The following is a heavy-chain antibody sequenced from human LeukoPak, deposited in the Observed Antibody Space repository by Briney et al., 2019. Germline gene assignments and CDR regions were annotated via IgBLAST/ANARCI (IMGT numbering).Heavy chain of an antibody. J-gene: IGHJ6*03. CDR3: ARDESITIFGVAFCYYMDV. CDR1: GFTFSSYW. CDR2: IKQDGSEK. V-gene: IGHV3-7*01. Sequence: GGSLRLSCAASGFTFSSYWMSWVRQAPGKGLEWVANIKQDGSEKYYVDSVKGRFTISRDNTKNSLYLQMNSLRAEDTAVYYCARDESITIFGVAFCYYMDVWGKGTTVTVSS. D-gene: IGHD3-3*01.